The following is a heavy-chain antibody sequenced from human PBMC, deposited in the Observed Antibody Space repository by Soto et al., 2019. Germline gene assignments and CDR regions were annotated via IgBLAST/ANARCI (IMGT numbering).Heavy chain of an antibody. J-gene: IGHJ4*02. Sequence: EVQLVESGGGLVKPGGSLRLSCAASGFTFSSYSMNWVRQAPGKRLEWVSSISSSSSYIYYADSVKGRFTISRDNAKNSLYLQMNSLRAEDTAVYYCARERDHRVKLWLGELLSVWGQGTLVTVSS. CDR1: GFTFSSYS. V-gene: IGHV3-21*01. D-gene: IGHD3-10*01. CDR2: ISSSSSYI. CDR3: ARERDHRVKLWLGELLSV.